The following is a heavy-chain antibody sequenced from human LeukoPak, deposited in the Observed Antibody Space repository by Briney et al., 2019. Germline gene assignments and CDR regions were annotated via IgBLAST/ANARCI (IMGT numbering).Heavy chain of an antibody. V-gene: IGHV3-23*01. Sequence: PGGSLRLSCAASGFTFSSYAMSWVRQAPGKGLEWVSAISGSGGSTYYADSVKGRFTISRDNSKNTLYLQMNSLRAEDTAVYYCAKAPDNLNGWCYGDYWGQGTLVTVSS. CDR1: GFTFSSYA. D-gene: IGHD4/OR15-4a*01. J-gene: IGHJ4*02. CDR2: ISGSGGST. CDR3: AKAPDNLNGWCYGDY.